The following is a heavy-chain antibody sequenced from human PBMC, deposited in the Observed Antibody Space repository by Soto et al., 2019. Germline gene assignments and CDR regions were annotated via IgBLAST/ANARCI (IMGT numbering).Heavy chain of an antibody. J-gene: IGHJ6*02. CDR2: INPNSGGT. D-gene: IGHD5-18*01. CDR3: ASFYTAMDRYYYYYYGMDV. Sequence: GASVKVSCKASGYTFTGYYMHWVRQAPGQGLEWMGWINPNSGGTNYAQKFQGRVIMTRDTSISTAYMELSRLRSDDTAVYYCASFYTAMDRYYYYYYGMDVWGQGTTVTVSS. V-gene: IGHV1-2*02. CDR1: GYTFTGYY.